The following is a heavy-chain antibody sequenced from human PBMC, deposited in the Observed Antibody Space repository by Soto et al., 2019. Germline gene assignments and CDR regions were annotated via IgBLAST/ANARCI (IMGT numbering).Heavy chain of an antibody. J-gene: IGHJ4*02. Sequence: SETLSLTCAVSSGSISSSNWWSWVRQPPGKGLEWIGEIYHSGSTNYNPSLKSRVTISVDKSKNQFSLKLGSVTAADTAVYYCARGLSTVTYFDYWGQGTLVTVSS. CDR1: SGSISSSNW. D-gene: IGHD4-17*01. V-gene: IGHV4-4*02. CDR2: IYHSGST. CDR3: ARGLSTVTYFDY.